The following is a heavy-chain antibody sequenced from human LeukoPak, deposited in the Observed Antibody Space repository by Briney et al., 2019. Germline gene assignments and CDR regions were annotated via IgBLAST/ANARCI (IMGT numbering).Heavy chain of an antibody. CDR2: IYYSGST. Sequence: SETLSLTCTVSGGSISSSSYYWGWIRQPPGKGLEWIGYIYYSGSTNYNPSLKSRVTISVDTSKNQFSLKLSSVTAADTAVYYCARNERGYSYGHRPYNWFDPWGQGTLVTVSS. D-gene: IGHD5-18*01. V-gene: IGHV4-61*05. CDR1: GGSISSSSYY. J-gene: IGHJ5*02. CDR3: ARNERGYSYGHRPYNWFDP.